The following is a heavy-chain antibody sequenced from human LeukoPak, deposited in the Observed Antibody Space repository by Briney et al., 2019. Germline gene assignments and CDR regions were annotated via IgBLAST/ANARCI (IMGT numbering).Heavy chain of an antibody. Sequence: GYVHYSGSTNYTPSLKSRVTISVDTSKNQFSLKLTSVTSADTAVYFCARGYSATYGKFDPWGQGTLVTVSS. J-gene: IGHJ5*02. D-gene: IGHD1-26*01. CDR3: ARGYSATYGKFDP. V-gene: IGHV4-59*09. CDR2: VHYSGST.